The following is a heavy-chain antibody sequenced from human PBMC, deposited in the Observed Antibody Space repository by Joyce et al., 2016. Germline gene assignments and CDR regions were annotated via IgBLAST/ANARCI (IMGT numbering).Heavy chain of an antibody. D-gene: IGHD4-11*01. CDR2: IKSDGGIT. V-gene: IGHV3-74*03. CDR3: ARWDDSNFDGFFDY. CDR1: GFTFSSYW. J-gene: IGHJ4*02. Sequence: EVQLVESGGGLVQPGGSLRLSCAASGFTFSSYWMHWVRQAPGKGLVVVSHIKSDGGITTDADSVEGRVNISMDNAKNTLYLQMDSLSAEDTAVYYCARWDDSNFDGFFDYWGQGTLVIVSS.